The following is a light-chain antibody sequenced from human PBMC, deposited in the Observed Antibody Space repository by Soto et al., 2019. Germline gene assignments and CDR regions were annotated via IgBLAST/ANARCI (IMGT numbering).Light chain of an antibody. V-gene: IGLV1-40*01. CDR1: SSNIGAGYD. CDR3: QSYDGSLSGVL. CDR2: ANH. J-gene: IGLJ2*01. Sequence: QSVLTQPPSVSGAPGQRVTISCTGSSSNIGAGYDVHWYQQLPGTAPKLLIYANHNRPSGVPDRFSGSKSGTSASLAITGLQAADEADYYCQSYDGSLSGVLFGGGTKLTVL.